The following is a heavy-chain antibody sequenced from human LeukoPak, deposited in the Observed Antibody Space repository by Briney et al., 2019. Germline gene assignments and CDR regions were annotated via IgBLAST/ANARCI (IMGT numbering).Heavy chain of an antibody. CDR2: ISSSSSYI. Sequence: GGSLRLSCAASGFTFSSYSMNWVRQAPGKGLEWVSSISSSSSYIYYADSVKGRFTISRDNAKNSLYLQMNSLRAEDTAIYYCAREWDSGSSSIDYWGPGILVTVSS. D-gene: IGHD5-12*01. V-gene: IGHV3-21*01. CDR1: GFTFSSYS. J-gene: IGHJ4*02. CDR3: AREWDSGSSSIDY.